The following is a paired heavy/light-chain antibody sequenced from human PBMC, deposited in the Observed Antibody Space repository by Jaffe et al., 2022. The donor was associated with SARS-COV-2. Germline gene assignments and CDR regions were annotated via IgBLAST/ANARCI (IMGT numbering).Heavy chain of an antibody. CDR3: SSPQFYGSAADY. J-gene: IGHJ4*02. CDR2: INPSDSSS. V-gene: IGHV5-10-1*03. Sequence: EVHLVQSGAEVKEPGESLRISCKGSGYSFTNYWIRWVRQVPGKGLEWMGRINPSDSSSDYSPSFRGHVTISVDKSINTAYLQWSSLEASDTAMYYCSSPQFYGSAADYWGQGTLVTVSS. D-gene: IGHD3-10*01. CDR1: GYSFTNYW.
Light chain of an antibody. V-gene: IGKV3D-15*01. Sequence: EIPMTQSPATLSVSPGERATLSCRASQSVGTNLAWYQQKPGQAPSLLIYGASTRATGLPGRFSGSGSGTEFTLTISSLQSEDSAVYYCQQYNNWYSFGQGTKLEIK. CDR2: GAS. CDR1: QSVGTN. CDR3: QQYNNWYS. J-gene: IGKJ2*03.